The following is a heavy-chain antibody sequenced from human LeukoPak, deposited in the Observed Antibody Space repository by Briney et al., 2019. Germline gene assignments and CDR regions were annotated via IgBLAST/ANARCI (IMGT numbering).Heavy chain of an antibody. CDR1: GVTFRSYA. Sequence: GGSLRLSCAASGVTFRSYAIHWVRQGPGKGLEWVAAISYDGSNEYYADSVKGRFTISRDNSKNTVYLQMNSLRVEDTALYYCARRGGEEVARYNWFGPWGQGNLVTVSS. V-gene: IGHV3-30*04. CDR3: ARRGGEEVARYNWFGP. D-gene: IGHD2-15*01. J-gene: IGHJ5*02. CDR2: ISYDGSNE.